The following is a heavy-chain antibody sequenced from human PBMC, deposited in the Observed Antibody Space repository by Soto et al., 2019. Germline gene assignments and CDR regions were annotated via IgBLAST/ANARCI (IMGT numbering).Heavy chain of an antibody. CDR1: GGSINSYF. D-gene: IGHD3-10*01. J-gene: IGHJ4*02. V-gene: IGHV4-59*01. CDR2: IYYSGST. CDR3: ARAGTNMVQFDY. Sequence: SETLSLTCTVSGGSINSYFWSWIRQSPGKGLEWIGHIYYSGSTSYSPSLKSRVSISVDTSKNQFSLEVHSVTTADTAVYYCARAGTNMVQFDYWGQGTLVTVSS.